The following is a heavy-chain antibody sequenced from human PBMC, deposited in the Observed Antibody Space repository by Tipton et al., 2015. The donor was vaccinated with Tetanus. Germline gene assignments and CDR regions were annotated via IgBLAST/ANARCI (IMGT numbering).Heavy chain of an antibody. CDR2: ISNSGST. CDR3: ARDRGVRGGYYYYHGMDV. Sequence: GLVKPSETLSLTCTVSGGSISSDGAYWSWIRQHPGEGLEWIGYISNSGSTYYNPSLKSRVTISVDTSQKQISLKVNSVTAADTAVYYCARDRGVRGGYYYYHGMDVWGQGTTVTASS. CDR1: GGSISSDGAY. V-gene: IGHV4-31*03. J-gene: IGHJ6*02. D-gene: IGHD3-10*01.